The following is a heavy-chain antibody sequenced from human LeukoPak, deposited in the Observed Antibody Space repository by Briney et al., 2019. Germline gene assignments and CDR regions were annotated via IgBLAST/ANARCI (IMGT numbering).Heavy chain of an antibody. CDR1: GGSINSSSYY. D-gene: IGHD1-26*01. J-gene: IGHJ4*02. CDR3: ARLNRGAPIDY. CDR2: IYYSGST. V-gene: IGHV4-39*01. Sequence: SETLSLTCTVSGGSINSSSYYWGWIRQPPGKGLEWIGTIYYSGSTYYNPSLKSRVTISVDTSKNQFSLKLSSVTASDTAVYYCARLNRGAPIDYWGQGALVTVSS.